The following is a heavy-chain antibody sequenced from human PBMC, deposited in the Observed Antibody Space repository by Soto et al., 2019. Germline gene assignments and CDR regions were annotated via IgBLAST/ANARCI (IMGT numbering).Heavy chain of an antibody. J-gene: IGHJ6*02. Sequence: GGSLRLSCAASGFTFSSYAMHWVRQAPGKGPEWVAVISYDGSNKYYADSVKGRFTISRDNSKNTLYLQMNSLRAEDTAVYYCARGPAPRYYYYGMDVWGQGTTVTVSS. CDR2: ISYDGSNK. V-gene: IGHV3-30-3*01. CDR3: ARGPAPRYYYYGMDV. CDR1: GFTFSSYA.